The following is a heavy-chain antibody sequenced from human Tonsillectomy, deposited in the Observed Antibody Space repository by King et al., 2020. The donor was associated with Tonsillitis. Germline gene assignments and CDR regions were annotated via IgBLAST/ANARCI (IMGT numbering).Heavy chain of an antibody. CDR1: GGSISSSSYY. J-gene: IGHJ4*02. V-gene: IGHV4-39*07. CDR2: IYYSGST. D-gene: IGHD6-13*01. CDR3: ARLAAAGQAGVTD. Sequence: VQLQESGPGLVKPSETLSLTCTVSGGSISSSSYYWGWIRQPPGKGLEWIGSIYYSGSTYYNPSLKSRVTISVDTSKNQFSLKLSSVTAADTAVYYCARLAAAGQAGVTDWGQGTLVTVSS.